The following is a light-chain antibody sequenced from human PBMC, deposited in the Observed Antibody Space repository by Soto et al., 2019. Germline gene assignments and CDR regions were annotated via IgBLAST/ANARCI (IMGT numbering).Light chain of an antibody. CDR3: QSYDSSLSGYV. V-gene: IGLV1-40*01. CDR2: GIS. J-gene: IGLJ1*01. Sequence: QAVVTQPPSVSRAPGQRVTISCTGSSSNIGAGYDVHWYQQLPGTAPKLLIYGISNRPSGVPDRFSGSKSGTSASLAITGLQAEDEADYYCQSYDSSLSGYVFGTGTKLTVL. CDR1: SSNIGAGYD.